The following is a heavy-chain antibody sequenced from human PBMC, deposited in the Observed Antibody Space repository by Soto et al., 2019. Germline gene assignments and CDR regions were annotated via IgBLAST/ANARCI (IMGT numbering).Heavy chain of an antibody. D-gene: IGHD1-26*01. Sequence: EVQLLESGGGLVQPGGSLRLSCAASGFTFSSYAMTWVRQAPGKGLEWVSAISGSGGSTYYADSVKGRFTISRDNSRNTLYVQINSLRAEDTAVYYCAKRVSGGYPVCNLDYWGQGTLVTVSS. CDR2: ISGSGGST. J-gene: IGHJ4*02. V-gene: IGHV3-23*01. CDR1: GFTFSSYA. CDR3: AKRVSGGYPVCNLDY.